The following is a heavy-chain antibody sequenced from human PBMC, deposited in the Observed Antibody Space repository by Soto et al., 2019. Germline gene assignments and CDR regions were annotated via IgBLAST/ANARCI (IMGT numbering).Heavy chain of an antibody. D-gene: IGHD3-22*01. J-gene: IGHJ5*02. CDR1: GGSISSSSYY. CDR3: ARTVFITNGCWFDP. CDR2: IYYSGST. V-gene: IGHV4-39*01. Sequence: QLQLQESGPGLVKPSETLSLTCTVSGGSISSSSYYWGWICQPPGKGLEWIGSIYYSGSTYYNPSLKSRVTISVDTSKNQFSLKLSSVTAADTAVYYCARTVFITNGCWFDPWGQGTLVTVSS.